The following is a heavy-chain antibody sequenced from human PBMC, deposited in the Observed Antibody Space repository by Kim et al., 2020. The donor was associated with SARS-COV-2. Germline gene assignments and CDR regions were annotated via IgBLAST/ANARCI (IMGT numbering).Heavy chain of an antibody. D-gene: IGHD4-17*01. CDR1: GFTLSASA. J-gene: IGHJ4*02. V-gene: IGHV3-73*01. CDR3: SRHSGKHGDRGFDN. CDR2: IRSKPNNYAT. Sequence: GGSLRLSCAASGFTLSASAMHWVRQASGKGLEWVGRIRSKPNNYATSYAASVTGRFTISRDDSTNTVYLQMDSLKTDDTAVYFCSRHSGKHGDRGFDNWGQGTLVTVSS.